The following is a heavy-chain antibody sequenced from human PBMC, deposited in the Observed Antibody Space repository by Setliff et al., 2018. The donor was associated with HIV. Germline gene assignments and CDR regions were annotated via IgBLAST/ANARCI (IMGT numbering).Heavy chain of an antibody. J-gene: IGHJ6*03. CDR2: IYYNGNA. CDR3: ARLTYVSRFLGWSPEYSFYHYYLDV. V-gene: IGHV4-31*03. Sequence: SETLSLTCTVSGDSISSGGYYWSWIRQSPVKGLEWIGYIYYNGNAYYNPSLEGRLTMSIDPSQNHFSLNLTSVTAADTAVYYCARLTYVSRFLGWSPEYSFYHYYLDVWGKGTTVTVSS. D-gene: IGHD3-3*01. CDR1: GDSISSGGYY.